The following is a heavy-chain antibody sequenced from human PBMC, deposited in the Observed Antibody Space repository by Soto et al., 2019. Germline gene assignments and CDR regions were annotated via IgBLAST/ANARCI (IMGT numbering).Heavy chain of an antibody. V-gene: IGHV4-31*03. CDR2: IYYSGST. CDR1: GGSISSGGYY. Sequence: SQTLSLTCTVSGGSISSGGYYWSWIRQHPGKGLEWIGYIYYSGSTYYNPSLKSRVTISVDTSKNQFSLKLSSVTAADTAVYYCARDPGDCSGGSCFSFDPWGQGTLVTVSS. D-gene: IGHD2-15*01. CDR3: ARDPGDCSGGSCFSFDP. J-gene: IGHJ5*02.